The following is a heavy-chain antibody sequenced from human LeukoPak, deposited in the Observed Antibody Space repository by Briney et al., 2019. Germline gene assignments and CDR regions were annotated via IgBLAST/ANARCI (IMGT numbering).Heavy chain of an antibody. Sequence: SETLSLTCAVYGGSFSGYYWSWIRQPPGKGLEWIGEINQSGSTNYIPSLKSRVTISVDTSKNQFSLELSSVTAADTAVYYCARGVGVYSNYPTYYYYYYMDVWGKGTTVTVSS. CDR3: ARGVGVYSNYPTYYYYYYMDV. V-gene: IGHV4-34*01. D-gene: IGHD4-11*01. J-gene: IGHJ6*03. CDR2: INQSGST. CDR1: GGSFSGYY.